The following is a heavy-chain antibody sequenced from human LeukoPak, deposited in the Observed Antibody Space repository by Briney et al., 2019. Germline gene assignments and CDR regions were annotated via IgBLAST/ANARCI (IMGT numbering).Heavy chain of an antibody. CDR1: GGSISSYY. D-gene: IGHD1-1*01. V-gene: IGHV4-59*01. Sequence: ETLSLTCTVSGGSISSYYWSWIRQPPGKGLEWIGYIYYSGSTDYNPSLKSRVTISVDTSKNQFSLKLSSVTAADTAVYYCATGLTTGTTFDYWGQGTLVTVSS. CDR2: IYYSGST. CDR3: ATGLTTGTTFDY. J-gene: IGHJ4*02.